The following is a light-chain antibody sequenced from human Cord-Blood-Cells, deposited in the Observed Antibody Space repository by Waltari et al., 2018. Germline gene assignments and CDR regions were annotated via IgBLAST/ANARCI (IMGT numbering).Light chain of an antibody. J-gene: IGLJ2*01. Sequence: QSALTQPPSASGSPGQSVTISCTGTSSDVGGYNYLSWYQQHPGKAPKLMIYEVSRRPAGVPDLFSGSKSGNTASLTVSGLQAEDEADYYCSSYAGSNNLVFGGGTKLTVL. CDR3: SSYAGSNNLV. CDR1: SSDVGGYNY. CDR2: EVS. V-gene: IGLV2-8*01.